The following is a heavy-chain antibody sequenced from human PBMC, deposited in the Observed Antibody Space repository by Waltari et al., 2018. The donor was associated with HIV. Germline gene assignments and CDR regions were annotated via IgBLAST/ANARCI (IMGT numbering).Heavy chain of an antibody. CDR2: ISSSSSYI. J-gene: IGHJ4*02. CDR1: GLTSSSCT. Sequence: EVQLVESGRGVVKPGGSLRLSCAAAGLTSSSCTMNWVCQAPGKGLEWVSSISSSSSYIYYADSVKGRFTISRDNAKNSLYLQMNSLRAEDTAVYYCARGHITGTYADYWGQGTLDTVSS. CDR3: ARGHITGTYADY. D-gene: IGHD1-20*01. V-gene: IGHV3-21*01.